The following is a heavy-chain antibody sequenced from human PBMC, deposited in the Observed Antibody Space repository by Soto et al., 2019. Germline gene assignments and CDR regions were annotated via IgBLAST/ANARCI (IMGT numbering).Heavy chain of an antibody. CDR3: ARITMVRGVISYYYYGMDV. CDR2: IIPIFGTA. D-gene: IGHD3-10*01. V-gene: IGHV1-69*13. CDR1: GGTFSSYA. J-gene: IGHJ6*02. Sequence: SVKVSCKASGGTFSSYAISWVRQAPGQGLEWMGGIIPIFGTANYAQKFRGRVTITADESTSTAYMELSSLRSEDTAVYYCARITMVRGVISYYYYGMDVWGQGTTVTVSS.